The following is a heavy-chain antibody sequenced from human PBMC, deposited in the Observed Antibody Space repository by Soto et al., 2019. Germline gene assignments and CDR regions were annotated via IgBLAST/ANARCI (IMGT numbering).Heavy chain of an antibody. CDR3: ARHIRSYDFWSGYYQDYYYCAMDV. J-gene: IGHJ6*02. D-gene: IGHD3-3*01. CDR2: IMPILGTA. Sequence: QVQLVQSGAEVKKPGSSVKISCKASGGTFSSYAISCVRQATRQGLEWMGGIMPILGTANYAQKLQGGGTITADESTSTVYMEVSRLRSEDTAVYYCARHIRSYDFWSGYYQDYYYCAMDVWCEGTTVTVA. CDR1: GGTFSSYA. V-gene: IGHV1-69*01.